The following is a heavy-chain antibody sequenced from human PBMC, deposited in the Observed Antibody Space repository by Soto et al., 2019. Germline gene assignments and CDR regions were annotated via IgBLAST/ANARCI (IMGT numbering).Heavy chain of an antibody. CDR1: GYSFTSYW. V-gene: IGHV5-51*01. CDR3: ATNTVTTSYYYGMDV. J-gene: IGHJ6*02. CDR2: IYPGDSDT. Sequence: SLKISCKGSGYSFTSYWIGWVRQMPGKGLEWMGIIYPGDSDTRYSPSFRGQVTISADKSISTAYLQWSSLKASDTAMYYCATNTVTTSYYYGMDVWGQGTTVTVSS. D-gene: IGHD4-17*01.